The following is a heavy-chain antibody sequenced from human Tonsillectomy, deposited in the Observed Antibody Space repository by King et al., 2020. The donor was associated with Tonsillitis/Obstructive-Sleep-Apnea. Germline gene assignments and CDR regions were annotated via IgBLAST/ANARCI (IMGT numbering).Heavy chain of an antibody. CDR2: ISSSSSYI. CDR1: GFTFSSYS. D-gene: IGHD4-17*01. CDR3: ARVKYGDYTPDY. Sequence: VQLVESGGGLVKPGGSLRLSCAASGFTFSSYSMNWVRQAPGKGLEWVSSISSSSSYIYYADSVKGRFTISRDNAKNSLYLQMNSLRAEDTAVYYCARVKYGDYTPDYLGQGTLVTVSS. J-gene: IGHJ4*02. V-gene: IGHV3-21*01.